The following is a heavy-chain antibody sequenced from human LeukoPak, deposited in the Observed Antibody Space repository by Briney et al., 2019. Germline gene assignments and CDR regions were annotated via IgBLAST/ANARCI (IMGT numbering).Heavy chain of an antibody. CDR2: FDPEDGET. CDR3: ARRYVDTAMVTDRSSYYYYGMDV. D-gene: IGHD5-18*01. J-gene: IGHJ6*02. V-gene: IGHV1-24*01. CDR1: GYTFTGYY. Sequence: ASVKVSCKASGYTFTGYYMHWVRQAPGKGLEWMGGFDPEDGETIYAQKFQGRVTMTEDTSTDTAYMELSSLRSDDTAVYYCARRYVDTAMVTDRSSYYYYGMDVWGQGTTVTVSS.